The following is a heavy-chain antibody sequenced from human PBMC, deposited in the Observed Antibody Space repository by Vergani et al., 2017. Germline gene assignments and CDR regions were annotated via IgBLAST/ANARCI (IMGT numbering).Heavy chain of an antibody. J-gene: IGHJ3*02. D-gene: IGHD3-16*01. CDR3: ATHHGGSDAFDI. CDR1: GGTFSSYT. CDR2: IIPILGIA. Sequence: QVQLVQSGAEVKKPGSSVKVSCKASGGTFSSYTISWVRQAPGQGLEWMGRIIPILGIANYAQKFQGRVTITADESTSTAYMELSSLRSEDTAVYYCATHHGGSDAFDIWGQGTMVTVSS. V-gene: IGHV1-69*02.